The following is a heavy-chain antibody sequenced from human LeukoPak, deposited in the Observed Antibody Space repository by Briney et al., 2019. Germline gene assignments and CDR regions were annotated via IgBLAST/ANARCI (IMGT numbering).Heavy chain of an antibody. V-gene: IGHV3-23*01. CDR1: GFTFSSYA. J-gene: IGHJ3*02. CDR3: AKTLGEMATMGDAFDI. D-gene: IGHD5-24*01. Sequence: PGGSLRLSCAASGFTFSSYAMSWVRQAPGKGLEWVSAISGSGGSTYYADSVKGRFTISRDNSKNTLYLQMNSLRAEDTAVYYCAKTLGEMATMGDAFDIWGQGTMVTVSS. CDR2: ISGSGGST.